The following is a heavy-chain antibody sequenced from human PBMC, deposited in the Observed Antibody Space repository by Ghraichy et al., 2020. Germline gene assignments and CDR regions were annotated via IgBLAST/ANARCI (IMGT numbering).Heavy chain of an antibody. J-gene: IGHJ6*02. V-gene: IGHV3-23*01. CDR2: IRGSGGST. CDR3: AKERYGSGTYFYNYGMDV. Sequence: GGSLRLSCAASGFTFSNYAMSWVRQAPGKGLEWVSGIRGSGGSTYYADSVKGRFTISRDNSKNTLDLQMNSLRAEDTAVYYCAKERYGSGTYFYNYGMDVWGQGTTVTVSS. D-gene: IGHD3-10*01. CDR1: GFTFSNYA.